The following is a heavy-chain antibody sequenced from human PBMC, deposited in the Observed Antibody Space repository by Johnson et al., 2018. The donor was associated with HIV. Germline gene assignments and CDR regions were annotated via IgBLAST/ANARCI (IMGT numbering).Heavy chain of an antibody. CDR1: GFTFSSYG. V-gene: IGHV3-30*03. Sequence: QVQLVESGGGVVQPGRSLRLSCAASGFTFSSYGMHWVRQAPGKGLEWLAVISYDGSNKYYGDSVKGRFTISRENSKNSLYLQMNSLRAEDTAVYYCARLGIAAARGAFDIWGQGTMVTVSS. CDR2: ISYDGSNK. D-gene: IGHD6-13*01. CDR3: ARLGIAAARGAFDI. J-gene: IGHJ3*02.